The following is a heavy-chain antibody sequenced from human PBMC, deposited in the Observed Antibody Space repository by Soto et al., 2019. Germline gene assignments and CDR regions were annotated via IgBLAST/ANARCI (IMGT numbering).Heavy chain of an antibody. CDR3: ARSHSSLWGEYFQH. Sequence: SETLSLTCTVSGGSISSYYWSWIRQPPGKGLEWIGYIYYSGSTNYNPSLKSRVTTSVDTSKNQFSLKLSSVTAADTAVYYCARSHSSLWGEYFQHWGQGTLVTVSS. V-gene: IGHV4-59*01. D-gene: IGHD6-6*01. CDR2: IYYSGST. J-gene: IGHJ1*01. CDR1: GGSISSYY.